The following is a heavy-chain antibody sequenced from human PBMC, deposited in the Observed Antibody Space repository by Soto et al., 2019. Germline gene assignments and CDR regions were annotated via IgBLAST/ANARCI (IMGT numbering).Heavy chain of an antibody. Sequence: GGSLRLSCAASGFTFDDYGMSWARQAPGKGLEWVSGVNWNGGSTGYADSVKGRFTISRDNAKNTLYLQMNSLRAEDTAVYYCAIRASYYDSSGYFDYWGQGTLVTVSS. J-gene: IGHJ4*02. CDR3: AIRASYYDSSGYFDY. CDR1: GFTFDDYG. CDR2: VNWNGGST. D-gene: IGHD3-22*01. V-gene: IGHV3-20*04.